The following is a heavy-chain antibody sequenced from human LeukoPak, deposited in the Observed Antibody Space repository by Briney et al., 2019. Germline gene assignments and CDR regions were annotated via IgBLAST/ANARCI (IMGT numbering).Heavy chain of an antibody. CDR2: MNPNSGNT. CDR3: VRGPLSWELLPGWFDP. V-gene: IGHV1-8*01. J-gene: IGHJ5*02. Sequence: ASVKVSCKASGYTFTSYDINWVRQATGQGLEWMGWMNPNSGNTGYAQKFQGRVTMTRNTSISTAYMELSSLRSEDTAVYYCVRGPLSWELLPGWFDPWGQGTLVTVSS. D-gene: IGHD1-26*01. CDR1: GYTFTSYD.